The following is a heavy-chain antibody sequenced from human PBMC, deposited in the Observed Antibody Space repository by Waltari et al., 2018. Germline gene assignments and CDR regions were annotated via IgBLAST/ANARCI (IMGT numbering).Heavy chain of an antibody. J-gene: IGHJ4*02. V-gene: IGHV4-39*07. CDR2: IYHSGST. CDR3: ARLAVAGFDY. D-gene: IGHD6-19*01. Sequence: QLQLQESGPGLVKPSETLSLTCSVSGGSISSSSYYWGWIRQPPGKGLEWIGEIYHSGSTNYNPSLKSRVTISVDKSKNQFSLKLSSVTAADTAVYYCARLAVAGFDYWGQGTLVTVSS. CDR1: GGSISSSSYY.